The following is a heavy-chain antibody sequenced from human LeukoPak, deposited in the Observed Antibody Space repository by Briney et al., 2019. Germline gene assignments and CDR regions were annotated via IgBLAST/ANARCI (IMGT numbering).Heavy chain of an antibody. V-gene: IGHV3-23*01. CDR1: GFTFNNYA. CDR3: AKDQGIQLWLKYFQH. D-gene: IGHD5-18*01. Sequence: PGGSLRLSCAASGFTFNNYAMTWVRQAPEKGLEWVSAISGSGGTTLYADSVKGRFTISRDNSKSTLCLQMNSLRAEDTAVYYCAKDQGIQLWLKYFQHWGQGTLVTASS. J-gene: IGHJ1*01. CDR2: ISGSGGTT.